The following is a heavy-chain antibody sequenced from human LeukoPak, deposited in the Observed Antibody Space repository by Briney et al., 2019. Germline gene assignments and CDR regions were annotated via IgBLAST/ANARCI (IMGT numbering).Heavy chain of an antibody. V-gene: IGHV1-2*02. D-gene: IGHD3-22*01. CDR3: ARESDYYDSSGPNPSDY. CDR1: GYTFTGYY. J-gene: IGHJ4*02. Sequence: ASVKVSCKASGYTFTGYYMHWVRQAPGQGLEWMGWINPNSGGTNYAQKFQGRVTMTRDTSISTAYMELSRLRSDDTAVYYCARESDYYDSSGPNPSDYWGQGTLVTVSS. CDR2: INPNSGGT.